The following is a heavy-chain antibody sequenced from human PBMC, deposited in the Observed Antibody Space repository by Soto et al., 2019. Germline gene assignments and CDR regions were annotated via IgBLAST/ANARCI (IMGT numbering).Heavy chain of an antibody. D-gene: IGHD4-17*01. V-gene: IGHV3-33*01. Sequence: SGGSLRLSCAASGFTFSSYGMHWVRQAPGKGLEWVAVIWYDGSNKYYADSVKGRFTISRDNSKNTLYLQMNSLRAEDTAVYYCARESRYDYGDRHFDYWGQGTLVTVSS. CDR2: IWYDGSNK. CDR1: GFTFSSYG. CDR3: ARESRYDYGDRHFDY. J-gene: IGHJ4*02.